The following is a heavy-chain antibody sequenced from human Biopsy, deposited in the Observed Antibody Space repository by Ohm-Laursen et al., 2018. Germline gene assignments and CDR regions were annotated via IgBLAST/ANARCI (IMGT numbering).Heavy chain of an antibody. J-gene: IGHJ3*01. V-gene: IGHV4-59*12. Sequence: SATLSLTCTVVSGGSPFTDSITRYYWNWLRQSPGKGLEWIGVVYYTGTTTYNPSFKSRVTLSMDTSNNQVSLKLLSVTAADTAVYFCARDLHGRGPNWGASTGVFDLWGHGTAVTVSS. CDR2: VYYTGTT. CDR1: GGSPFTDSITRYY. CDR3: ARDLHGRGPNWGASTGVFDL. D-gene: IGHD1-26*01.